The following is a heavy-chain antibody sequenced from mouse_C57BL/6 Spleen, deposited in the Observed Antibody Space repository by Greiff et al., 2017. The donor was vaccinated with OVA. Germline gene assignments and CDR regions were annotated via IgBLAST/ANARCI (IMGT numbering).Heavy chain of an antibody. J-gene: IGHJ2*01. V-gene: IGHV1-52*01. CDR3: ASKSELGYYFDY. CDR1: GYTFTGYW. Sequence: QVQLQQPGAELVRPGSSVKLSCKASGYTFTGYWMHWVKQRPIQGLEWIGKIDPSDSGTNYNQKLKDKATLTVAKSSSTAYRQLSSLTSEDSAVYYCASKSELGYYFDYWGQGTTLTVSS. CDR2: IDPSDSGT. D-gene: IGHD4-1*01.